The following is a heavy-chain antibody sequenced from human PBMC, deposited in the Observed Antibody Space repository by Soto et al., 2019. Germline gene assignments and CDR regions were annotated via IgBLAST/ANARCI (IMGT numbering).Heavy chain of an antibody. Sequence: ASVKVSCKASGYTFTGYYMHWVRQAPGQGLEWMGWINPNSGGTNYAQKFQGWVTMTRDTSISTAYMELSRLRSDNTAVYYCASSAGHPGDFFYYNGMDVWGQGTTVTVSS. CDR2: INPNSGGT. CDR3: ASSAGHPGDFFYYNGMDV. V-gene: IGHV1-2*04. J-gene: IGHJ6*02. D-gene: IGHD3-10*01. CDR1: GYTFTGYY.